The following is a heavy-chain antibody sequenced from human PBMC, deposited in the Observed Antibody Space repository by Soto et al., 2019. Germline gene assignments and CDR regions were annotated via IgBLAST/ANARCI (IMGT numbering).Heavy chain of an antibody. CDR2: ISGDGTTQ. D-gene: IGHD3-10*01. J-gene: IGHJ4*02. CDR1: GFKFGDHY. Sequence: QVQLVESGGGLVEPGGSLRLSCAASGFKFGDHYMTWIRQAPGKGLEWVSKISGDGTTQYYADSVKGRFTVSRDNTKNSLRLKMNRLRAEDTALYYCAGDPFYYASGFWGQGTLVTVSS. CDR3: AGDPFYYASGF. V-gene: IGHV3-11*01.